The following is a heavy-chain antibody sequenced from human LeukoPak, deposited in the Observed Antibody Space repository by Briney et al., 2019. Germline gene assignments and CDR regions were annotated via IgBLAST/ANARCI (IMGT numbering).Heavy chain of an antibody. Sequence: SVKVSCKASGGTFSSYAISWVRQAPGQGLEWMGGIIPIFGTANYAQKFQGRVTITADESTSTAYMELSSLRSEDTAVYYCARDQSGVDHFYYFDYWGQGTLVTIYS. J-gene: IGHJ4*02. V-gene: IGHV1-69*13. CDR3: ARDQSGVDHFYYFDY. CDR2: IIPIFGTA. D-gene: IGHD3-10*01. CDR1: GGTFSSYA.